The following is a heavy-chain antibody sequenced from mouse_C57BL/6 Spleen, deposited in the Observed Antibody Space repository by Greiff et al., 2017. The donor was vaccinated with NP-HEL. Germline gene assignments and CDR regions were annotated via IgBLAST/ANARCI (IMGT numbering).Heavy chain of an antibody. CDR3: ARRGTTEGFAY. Sequence: VQLQQSGAELVKPGASVKLSCKASGYTFTSYWMHWVKQRPGQGLEWIGMIHPNSGSTNYNEKFKSKATLTVDKSSSTAYMQLSSLTSEDSAVYYCARRGTTEGFAYWGQGTLVTVSA. V-gene: IGHV1-64*01. D-gene: IGHD2-12*01. J-gene: IGHJ3*01. CDR2: IHPNSGST. CDR1: GYTFTSYW.